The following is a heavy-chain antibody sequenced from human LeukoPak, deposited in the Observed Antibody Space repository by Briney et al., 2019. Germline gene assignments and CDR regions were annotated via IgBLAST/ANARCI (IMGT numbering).Heavy chain of an antibody. CDR2: INHSGST. V-gene: IGHV4-34*01. CDR1: GGSFSGYY. D-gene: IGHD3-9*01. CDR3: ARGALASRDIDY. Sequence: SETPSLTCAVYGGSFSGYYWSWIRQPPGKGLEWIGEINHSGSTNYNPSLKSRVTISVDTSKNQFSLKLSSVTAADTAVYYCARGALASRDIDYWGQGTLVTVSS. J-gene: IGHJ4*02.